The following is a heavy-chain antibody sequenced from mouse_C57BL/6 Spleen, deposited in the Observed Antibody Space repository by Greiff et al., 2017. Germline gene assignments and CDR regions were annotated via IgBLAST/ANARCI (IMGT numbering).Heavy chain of an antibody. CDR2: IYPSDSET. CDR3: ANLVANYAMDY. CDR1: GYTFTSYW. D-gene: IGHD1-1*01. Sequence: QVQLQQPGAELVRPGSSVKLSCKASGYTFTSYWMDWVKQRPGQGLEWIGNIYPSDSETHYNQKFKDKATLTVDKSSSTAYMQLSSLTSEDSAVYYCANLVANYAMDYWGQGTSVTVSS. V-gene: IGHV1-61*01. J-gene: IGHJ4*01.